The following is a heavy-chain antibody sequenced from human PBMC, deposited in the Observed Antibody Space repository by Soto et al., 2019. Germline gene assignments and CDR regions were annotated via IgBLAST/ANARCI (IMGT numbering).Heavy chain of an antibody. D-gene: IGHD6-6*01. J-gene: IGHJ3*02. CDR2: IIPILGIA. CDR1: GGTFSSYT. V-gene: IGHV1-69*02. Sequence: ASVKVSCKASGGTFSSYTISWVRQAPGQGLEWMGRIIPILGIANYAQKFQGRGTITADKSTSTAYMELSSLRSEDTAVYYCAGEYSSSFDPIHTDIWGQGTMVTVSS. CDR3: AGEYSSSFDPIHTDI.